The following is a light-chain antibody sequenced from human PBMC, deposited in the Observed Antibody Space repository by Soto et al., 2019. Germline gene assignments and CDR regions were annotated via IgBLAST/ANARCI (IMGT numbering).Light chain of an antibody. CDR1: QCISTL. CDR3: QQFYDYPLT. V-gene: IGKV1D-13*01. Sequence: AIQRTPSPSSLSASVGGRVTITGRASQCISTLFAWYQQKPGKAPKLLIYDASSLESGVPSRFSGSGSGADFTLTISSLQPEDFATYYCQQFYDYPLTFGGGTKVDIK. CDR2: DAS. J-gene: IGKJ4*01.